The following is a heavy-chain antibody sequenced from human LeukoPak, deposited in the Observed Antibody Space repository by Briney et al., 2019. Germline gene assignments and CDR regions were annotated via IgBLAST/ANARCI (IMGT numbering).Heavy chain of an antibody. CDR3: ARGHWFRAF. CDR1: GGSFSGYY. CDR2: IHSIGSA. Sequence: SETLSLTCDASGGSFSGYYSSWIRQPPGKGLEWIGKIHSIGSATYNPPLKRRVTISADKTTNHTSQKMNSMTASDTAVCYCARGHWFRAFWGRGTPVTVSS. J-gene: IGHJ4*02. D-gene: IGHD3-10*01. V-gene: IGHV4-34*01.